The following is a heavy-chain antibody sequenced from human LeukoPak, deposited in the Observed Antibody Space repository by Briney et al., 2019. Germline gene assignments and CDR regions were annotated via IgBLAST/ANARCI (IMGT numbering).Heavy chain of an antibody. CDR2: FYSSTRT. J-gene: IGHJ6*04. CDR3: ARCMSELDYGDYAYYYHMDV. D-gene: IGHD4-17*01. V-gene: IGHV4-61*09. CDR1: GDSLASGSRY. Sequence: PSQTLSLTCTVSGDSLASGSRYWSWIRQPAGKGLEWIGHFYSSTRTTYNPSLESRVTISGDTAKNQFSLKLDSVTAADTAVYFCARCMSELDYGDYAYYYHMDVWGKGTTVTVSS.